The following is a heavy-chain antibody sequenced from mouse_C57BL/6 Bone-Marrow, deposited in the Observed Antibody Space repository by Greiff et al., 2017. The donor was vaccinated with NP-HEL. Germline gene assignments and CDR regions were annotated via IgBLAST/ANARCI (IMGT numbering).Heavy chain of an antibody. CDR2: IYPGDGDT. D-gene: IGHD1-1*01. CDR3: AKDYYGSSCYAMDY. V-gene: IGHV1-82*01. Sequence: QVHVKQSGPELVKPGASVKISCKASGYAFSSSWMNWVKQRPGKGLEWIGRIYPGDGDTNYNGKFKGKATLTADKSSSTAYMQLSSLTSEDSAVYFCAKDYYGSSCYAMDYWGQGTSVTVSS. J-gene: IGHJ4*01. CDR1: GYAFSSSW.